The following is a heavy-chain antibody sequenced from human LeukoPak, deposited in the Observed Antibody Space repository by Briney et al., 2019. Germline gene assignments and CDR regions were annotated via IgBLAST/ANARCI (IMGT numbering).Heavy chain of an antibody. V-gene: IGHV3-73*01. CDR2: ITTKASNYAT. Sequence: GGSLRLSCEASGFTFSGSDIHWVRQASGKGLECVGRITTKASNYATAYGASVKGRFTISRDDSENTAYLQMNSLKTEDTAVYYCTTYRSGHYWGQGTLVTVSS. D-gene: IGHD6-19*01. CDR3: TTYRSGHY. J-gene: IGHJ4*02. CDR1: GFTFSGSD.